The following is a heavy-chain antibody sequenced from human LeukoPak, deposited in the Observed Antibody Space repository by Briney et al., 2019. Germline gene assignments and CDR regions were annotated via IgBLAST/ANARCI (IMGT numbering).Heavy chain of an antibody. CDR2: MIPKSGNT. V-gene: IGHV1-8*01. D-gene: IGHD3-10*01. Sequence: GASVKLSCKASGYTFTSYDINRARQATGQGLERRGWMIPKSGNTGYAQKIQRRVTMTRNTSISTAYMELSSLRSEDTAVYYCARVLTVRGVIIYYYYGMDVWGQGTTVTVSS. CDR3: ARVLTVRGVIIYYYYGMDV. J-gene: IGHJ6*02. CDR1: GYTFTSYD.